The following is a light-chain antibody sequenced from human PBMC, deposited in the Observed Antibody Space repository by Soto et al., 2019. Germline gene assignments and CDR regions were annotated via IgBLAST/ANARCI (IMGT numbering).Light chain of an antibody. V-gene: IGLV2-14*03. CDR1: SSDVGGYNY. Sequence: QSVLTQPASVSGSPGQSITISCSGTSSDVGGYNYVFCYQHHPGKAPKLMIYDVSNRPSGVSNRFYGSKSGNTASLTISGLQAEDEADYYCSSYTSSSTYVFGTGTKVTVL. CDR3: SSYTSSSTYV. J-gene: IGLJ1*01. CDR2: DVS.